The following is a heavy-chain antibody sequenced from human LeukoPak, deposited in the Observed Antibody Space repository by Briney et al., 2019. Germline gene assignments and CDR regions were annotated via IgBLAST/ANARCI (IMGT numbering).Heavy chain of an antibody. D-gene: IGHD5-18*01. CDR1: GFTFSNYW. V-gene: IGHV3-7*01. J-gene: IGHJ4*02. CDR3: ARGGSGYSYGKIDY. CDR2: IKQDGSEK. Sequence: GGSLRLSCAASGFTFSNYWMNWVRQAPGKGLEWVANIKQDGSEKYSVESVKGRFTISRDNDKNSLYLQMNSLRAEDTAVYYCARGGSGYSYGKIDYWGQGTLVTVSS.